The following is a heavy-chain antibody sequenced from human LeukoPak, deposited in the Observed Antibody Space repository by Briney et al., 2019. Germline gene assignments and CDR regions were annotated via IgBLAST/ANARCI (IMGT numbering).Heavy chain of an antibody. CDR1: GFTFSSYG. D-gene: IGHD4-4*01. V-gene: IGHV3-33*01. J-gene: IGHJ4*02. Sequence: GRSLRLSCAASGFTFSSYGMHWVRQAPGKGLEWVAVIWYDGSNKYYADSVKGRFTISRDNSKSTLYLQMNSLRAEDTAVYYCARDTRLHDFDYWGQGTLVTVSS. CDR2: IWYDGSNK. CDR3: ARDTRLHDFDY.